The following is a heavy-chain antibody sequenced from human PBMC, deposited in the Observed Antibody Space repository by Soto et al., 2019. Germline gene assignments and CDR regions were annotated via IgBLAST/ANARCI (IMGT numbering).Heavy chain of an antibody. D-gene: IGHD3-9*01. CDR3: RGVYFDWPPSGDY. Sequence: EVQLVESGGGLVQPGGSLRLSCAASGFTVSSNYMSWVRQAPGKGLEWVSVIYSGGSTYYADSVKGRFTISRHNSKNTLYLQMNSLRAEDTAVYYCRGVYFDWPPSGDYWGQGALVTVSS. J-gene: IGHJ4*02. CDR2: IYSGGST. V-gene: IGHV3-53*04. CDR1: GFTVSSNY.